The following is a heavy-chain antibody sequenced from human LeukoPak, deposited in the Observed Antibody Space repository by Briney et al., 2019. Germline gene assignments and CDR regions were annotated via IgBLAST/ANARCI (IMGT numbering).Heavy chain of an antibody. CDR3: AKDRRTFDCSSTTCYSYYFDY. CDR2: IRFDESNK. Sequence: GGSLRLSCAASGFTFSRYGMHWVRRAPGKGLEWVAFIRFDESNKYYPDSVKGRFTISRDNSKNTLYLQMNSLGAEDTAVYYCAKDRRTFDCSSTTCYSYYFDYWGQGTLVTVSS. D-gene: IGHD2-2*01. V-gene: IGHV3-30*02. J-gene: IGHJ4*02. CDR1: GFTFSRYG.